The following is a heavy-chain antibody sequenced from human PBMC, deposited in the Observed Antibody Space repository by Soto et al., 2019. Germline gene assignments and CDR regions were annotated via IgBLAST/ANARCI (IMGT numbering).Heavy chain of an antibody. CDR2: ISADNGNT. Sequence: ASVKVSCKASGYSFTSYGFSWVRQAPGQGLEWMGWISADNGNTNYAQKLQGRVTMTTDTSTSTAYMELRSLRSDDTAVYYCARHLRIAPRPWAGGMDVLRQVTTVTVSS. D-gene: IGHD6-6*01. CDR3: ARHLRIAPRPWAGGMDV. CDR1: GYSFTSYG. J-gene: IGHJ6*02. V-gene: IGHV1-18*04.